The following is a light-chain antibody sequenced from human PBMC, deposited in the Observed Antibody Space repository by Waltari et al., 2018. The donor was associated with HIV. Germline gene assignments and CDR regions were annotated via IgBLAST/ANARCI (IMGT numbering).Light chain of an antibody. CDR2: DVS. V-gene: IGLV2-11*01. J-gene: IGLJ2*01. Sequence: QSALTQPRSVSGSPGQSVTVSCTGSNSDIGTYDYVSWYQQYPDKAPKLIIYDVSIRPLVVPDRFSGSKSGNTASLTISGLQAADEAEYYCCSYAGSYPHIVLFGGGTKLTVL. CDR3: CSYAGSYPHIVL. CDR1: NSDIGTYDY.